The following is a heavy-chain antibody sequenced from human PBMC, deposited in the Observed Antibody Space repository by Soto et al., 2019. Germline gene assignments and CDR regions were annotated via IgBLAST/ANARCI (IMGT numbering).Heavy chain of an antibody. V-gene: IGHV3-48*03. J-gene: IGHJ4*02. Sequence: EVQLVESGGGLVQPGGSLRLSCAASGFTFSSYEMNWVRQAPGKGLEWVSYISSSGSTIYYADSVKGRFTISRDNAKNSLYLQMNSLRAEDTAVYYCARDWGTVDIVATMGGYFDYWGQGTLVTVSS. CDR2: ISSSGSTI. D-gene: IGHD5-12*01. CDR3: ARDWGTVDIVATMGGYFDY. CDR1: GFTFSSYE.